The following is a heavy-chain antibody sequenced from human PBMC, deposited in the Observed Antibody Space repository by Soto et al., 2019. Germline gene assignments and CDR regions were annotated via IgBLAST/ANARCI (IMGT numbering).Heavy chain of an antibody. Sequence: SETLSLTCTVSGGSISSSSYYWGWIRQPPGKGLEWIGSIYYSGSTYYNPSLKSRVTISVDTSKNQFSLKLSSVTAADTAVYYCARLYGDYATIFDSWGQGPLVTVSS. CDR2: IYYSGST. D-gene: IGHD4-17*01. CDR3: ARLYGDYATIFDS. J-gene: IGHJ4*02. V-gene: IGHV4-39*01. CDR1: GGSISSSSYY.